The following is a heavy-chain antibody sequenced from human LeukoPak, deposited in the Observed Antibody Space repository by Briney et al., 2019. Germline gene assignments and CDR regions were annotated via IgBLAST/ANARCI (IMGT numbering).Heavy chain of an antibody. CDR1: GGTFSSYA. CDR2: IIPIFGTA. V-gene: IGHV1-69*13. D-gene: IGHD2-15*01. CDR3: ARECGGSCYGDYYYGMDV. Sequence: SVKVSCKASGGTFSSYAISWVRKAPGQGLEWMGGIIPIFGTANYAQKFQGRVTITADESTSTAYMELSSLRSEDTAVYYCARECGGSCYGDYYYGMDVWGQGTTVTVSS. J-gene: IGHJ6*02.